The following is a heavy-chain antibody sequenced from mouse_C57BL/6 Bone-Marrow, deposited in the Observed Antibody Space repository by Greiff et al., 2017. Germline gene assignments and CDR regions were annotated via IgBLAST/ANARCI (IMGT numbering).Heavy chain of an antibody. D-gene: IGHD2-4*01. J-gene: IGHJ4*01. V-gene: IGHV1-50*01. CDR1: GYTFTSYW. CDR2: IDPSDSYT. CDR3: AREGDYDGYAMDY. Sequence: QVQLQQSGAELVKPGASVKLSCKASGYTFTSYWMQWVKQRPGQGLEWIGEIDPSDSYTNYNQKFKGKATLTVDTSSSTAYRQLSSLTSEDSAVYYCAREGDYDGYAMDYWGQGTSVTVSS.